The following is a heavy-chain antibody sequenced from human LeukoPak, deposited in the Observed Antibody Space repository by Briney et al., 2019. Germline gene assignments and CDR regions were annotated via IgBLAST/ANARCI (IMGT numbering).Heavy chain of an antibody. D-gene: IGHD3-22*01. V-gene: IGHV1-18*01. CDR1: GYTFTSYG. CDR3: ARAYDSSGIFDY. CDR2: INAGNGNT. Sequence: GASVKVSCKASGYTFTSYGISWVRQAPGQGLEWMGWINAGNGNTKYSQKFQGRVTITRDTSASTAYMELSSLRSEDTAVYYCARAYDSSGIFDYWGQGTLVTVSS. J-gene: IGHJ4*02.